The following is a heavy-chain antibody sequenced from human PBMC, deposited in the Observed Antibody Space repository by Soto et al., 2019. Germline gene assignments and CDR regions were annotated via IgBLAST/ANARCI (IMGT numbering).Heavy chain of an antibody. Sequence: QVTLKESGPVLVKPAKTLTLTCTVSGFSLSNARMGVSWIRQPPGKALEWLAHIFSNDEKSYSTSLKTRLTISKDTSKSQVVLTMTNMDPVDTAIYYCARYMYSSSWWFDPWGQGTLVTVSS. CDR2: IFSNDEK. V-gene: IGHV2-26*01. J-gene: IGHJ5*02. D-gene: IGHD6-13*01. CDR1: GFSLSNARMG. CDR3: ARYMYSSSWWFDP.